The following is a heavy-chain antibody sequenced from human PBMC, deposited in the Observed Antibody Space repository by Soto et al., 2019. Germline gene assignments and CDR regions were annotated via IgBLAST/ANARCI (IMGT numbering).Heavy chain of an antibody. CDR1: GFTFSSYG. Sequence: PGGSLRLSCAASGFTFSSYGMHWVRQTPGKGLEWVAVISNSANNKYSADSVRGRFTIFRDNSKNTLYLEMNSLRAEDTAVYYCAKDSGRGSADYYFDYWGQGTLVTVSS. J-gene: IGHJ4*02. CDR2: ISNSANNK. CDR3: AKDSGRGSADYYFDY. D-gene: IGHD2-15*01. V-gene: IGHV3-30*18.